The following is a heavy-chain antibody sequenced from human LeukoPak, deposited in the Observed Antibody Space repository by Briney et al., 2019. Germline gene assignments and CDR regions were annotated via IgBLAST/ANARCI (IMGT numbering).Heavy chain of an antibody. J-gene: IGHJ4*02. Sequence: GGSLRLSCAASRFTFSSYGMHWVRQAPGKGLEWVAVIWYDGSNKYYADSVKGRFTISRDNSKNTLYLQMNSLRAEDTAVYYCAKDRKSGYESFDYWGQGTLVTVSS. CDR3: AKDRKSGYESFDY. D-gene: IGHD5-12*01. CDR2: IWYDGSNK. V-gene: IGHV3-33*06. CDR1: RFTFSSYG.